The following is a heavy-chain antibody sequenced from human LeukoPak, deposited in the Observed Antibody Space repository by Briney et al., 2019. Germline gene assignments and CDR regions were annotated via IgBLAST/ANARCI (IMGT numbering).Heavy chain of an antibody. J-gene: IGHJ4*02. D-gene: IGHD2-15*01. Sequence: GASVKVSCMASGYTFTSYDINWVRQATAQGLEWMGWMNPNSGNTGYAQKFQGRVTMTSNTSISTADMELSSLRSEDTAVYYCAGPGGGQGYDYWGQGTLVTVSS. CDR3: AGPGGGQGYDY. CDR2: MNPNSGNT. CDR1: GYTFTSYD. V-gene: IGHV1-8*01.